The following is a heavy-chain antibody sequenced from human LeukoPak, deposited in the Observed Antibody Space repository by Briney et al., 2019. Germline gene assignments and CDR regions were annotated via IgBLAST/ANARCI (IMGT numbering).Heavy chain of an antibody. V-gene: IGHV3-9*01. CDR1: GFTFDDYA. D-gene: IGHD4-17*01. Sequence: PGRSLRLSCAASGFTFDDYAMHWVRQAPGKGLEWVSGISWNSGSIGYADSVEGRFTISRDNAKNSLYLQMNSLRAEDTALYYCAKATTTSSFDYWGQGTLVTVSS. CDR3: AKATTTSSFDY. CDR2: ISWNSGSI. J-gene: IGHJ4*02.